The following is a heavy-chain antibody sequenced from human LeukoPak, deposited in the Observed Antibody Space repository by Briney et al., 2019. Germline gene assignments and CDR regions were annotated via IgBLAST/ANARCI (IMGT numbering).Heavy chain of an antibody. CDR1: GYTFTGYY. J-gene: IGHJ6*02. CDR3: AREKVVDGGYGMDV. V-gene: IGHV1-2*02. CDR2: INPNSGGT. Sequence: GASVKVSCKASGYTFTGYYMHWVRQAPGQGLEWMGWINPNSGGTNYAQKFQGRVTMTRDTSISTAYMELSRLRSDDTAVYYRAREKVVDGGYGMDVWGQGTTVTVSS. D-gene: IGHD2-15*01.